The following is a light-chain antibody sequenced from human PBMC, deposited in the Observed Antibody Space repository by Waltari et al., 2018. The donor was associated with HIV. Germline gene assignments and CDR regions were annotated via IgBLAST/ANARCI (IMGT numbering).Light chain of an antibody. V-gene: IGLV3-1*01. CDR2: QND. CDR1: EFRYES. J-gene: IGLJ2*01. CDR3: QAWGNNIVI. Sequence: SYELTQPPSVSVSPGQTARITCSGREFRYESASWYTQRPGQSPVLVIYQNDKRPSGVPERFSGSSSGNTATLAISGTQAMDEADYYCQAWGNNIVIFGGGTKLTVL.